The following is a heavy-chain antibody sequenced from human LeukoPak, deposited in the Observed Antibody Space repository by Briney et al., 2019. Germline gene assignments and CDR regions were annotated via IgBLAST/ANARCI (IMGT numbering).Heavy chain of an antibody. CDR2: MNPNSGNT. V-gene: IGHV1-8*01. CDR3: ARGHMESFDY. D-gene: IGHD1-1*01. Sequence: VASVKVSCKASGYTFTSYDINWLRRATGQGLEWMGRMNPNSGNTGYAQKFQGRVTMTRNTSISTAYMELSSPRSEDTAVYYCARGHMESFDYWGQGTLVTVPS. J-gene: IGHJ4*02. CDR1: GYTFTSYD.